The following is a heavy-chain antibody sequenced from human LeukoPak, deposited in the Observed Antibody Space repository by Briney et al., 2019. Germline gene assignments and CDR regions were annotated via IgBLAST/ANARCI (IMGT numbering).Heavy chain of an antibody. CDR3: AELGITMIGGV. Sequence: GGSLRLSCAASGFTFSSYWMHWGRQAPGKGLVWVSRINSDGSSTIYADSVKGRFTISRDNAKNTLYLQMNSLRAEDTAVYYCAELGITMIGGVWGKGPTITLSS. CDR1: GFTFSSYW. J-gene: IGHJ6*04. CDR2: INSDGSST. D-gene: IGHD3-10*02. V-gene: IGHV3-74*01.